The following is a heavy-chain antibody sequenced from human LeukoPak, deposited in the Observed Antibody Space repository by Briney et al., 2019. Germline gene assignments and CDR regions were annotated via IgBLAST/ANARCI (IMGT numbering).Heavy chain of an antibody. Sequence: ASVKVSCKASGYTFTGYYIHWVRQAPGQGLEWMGWINPNSGGTNYAQNFQGRVTMTRDTSISTAYMELTSLRSDDTAVYYCAKVAPSMIVVVTILDYWGQGTLVTVSS. CDR1: GYTFTGYY. CDR3: AKVAPSMIVVVTILDY. V-gene: IGHV1-2*02. J-gene: IGHJ4*02. CDR2: INPNSGGT. D-gene: IGHD3-22*01.